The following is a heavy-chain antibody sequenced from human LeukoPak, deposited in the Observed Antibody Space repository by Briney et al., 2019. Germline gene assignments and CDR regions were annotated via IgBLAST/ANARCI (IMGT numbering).Heavy chain of an antibody. J-gene: IGHJ4*02. CDR1: KFMFSAYN. CDR2: ISHDGNTG. CDR3: ARDFNWAFDY. Sequence: GGSLRLSCAASKFMFSAYNMHWVRQVSGKGLEWLAIISHDGNTGHYADSVKGRFTISRDNSKGTVDLQMNSLRADDTAVYYCARDFNWAFDYWGQGTLVTVSS. D-gene: IGHD3-16*01. V-gene: IGHV3-30-3*01.